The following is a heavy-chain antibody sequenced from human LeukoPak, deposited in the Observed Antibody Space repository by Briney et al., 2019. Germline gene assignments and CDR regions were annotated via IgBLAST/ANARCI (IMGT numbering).Heavy chain of an antibody. J-gene: IGHJ4*02. CDR3: ARDDPYYYDSSGYYPFDY. D-gene: IGHD3-22*01. V-gene: IGHV1-2*02. CDR2: INPNSGGT. CDR1: GYTFTGYY. Sequence: ASVKVSCKASGYTFTGYYMHWVRQAPGQGLGWMGWINPNSGGTNYAQKFQGRVTMTRDTSISTAYMELSRLRSDDTAVYYCARDDPYYYDSSGYYPFDYWGQGTLVTVSS.